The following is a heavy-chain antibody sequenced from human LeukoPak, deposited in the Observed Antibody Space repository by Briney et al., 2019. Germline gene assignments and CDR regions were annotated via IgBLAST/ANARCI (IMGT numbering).Heavy chain of an antibody. D-gene: IGHD3-10*01. V-gene: IGHV1-69*05. CDR1: GGTFSSYA. J-gene: IGHJ4*02. CDR3: ARDPVASSGSYAQFDH. CDR2: IIPIFGTA. Sequence: SVKVSCKASGGTFSSYAISWVRQAPGQGLEWMGGIIPIFGTANYAQKFQGRVTITTDESTSTAYMELSSLRSEDTAVYYCARDPVASSGSYAQFDHWGQGTLVTVSS.